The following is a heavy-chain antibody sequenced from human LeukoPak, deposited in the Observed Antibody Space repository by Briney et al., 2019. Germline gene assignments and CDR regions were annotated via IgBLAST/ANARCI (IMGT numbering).Heavy chain of an antibody. Sequence: GRSLRLSCTASGFTLGDYAMSWVRQAPGEGRGWVGFIRSKAYGGTTEYAASVKGRFTISRDDSKSIAYLQMNSLKTEDTAAYYCGAGLYYFDYWGQGTLVTVSS. V-gene: IGHV3-49*04. D-gene: IGHD6-19*01. CDR2: IRSKAYGGTT. J-gene: IGHJ4*02. CDR1: GFTLGDYA. CDR3: GAGLYYFDY.